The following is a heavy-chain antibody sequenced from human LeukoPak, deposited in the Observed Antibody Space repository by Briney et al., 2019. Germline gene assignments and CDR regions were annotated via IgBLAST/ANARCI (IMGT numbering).Heavy chain of an antibody. J-gene: IGHJ4*02. V-gene: IGHV3-48*02. CDR3: TPHRDGNYPFDY. Sequence: PGGSLRLSGAASGFTFSTYSMNWVRQAPGKGLEWVSYISSTSSTIYYADSVKGRFTISRDSAKNSLYLQMSSLRDDDTAVYYCTPHRDGNYPFDYWGQGTLVTVST. D-gene: IGHD1-7*01. CDR1: GFTFSTYS. CDR2: ISSTSSTI.